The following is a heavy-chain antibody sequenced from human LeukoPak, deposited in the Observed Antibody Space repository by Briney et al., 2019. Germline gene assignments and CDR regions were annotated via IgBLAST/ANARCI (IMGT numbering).Heavy chain of an antibody. CDR3: ARADVSY. CDR2: INAGNGNT. D-gene: IGHD5/OR15-5a*01. Sequence: LEWMGWINAGNGNTKYSQKFQGRVTITRDTSASTAYMELSSLRSEDTAVYYCARADVSYWGQGTLVTVSS. J-gene: IGHJ4*02. V-gene: IGHV1-3*01.